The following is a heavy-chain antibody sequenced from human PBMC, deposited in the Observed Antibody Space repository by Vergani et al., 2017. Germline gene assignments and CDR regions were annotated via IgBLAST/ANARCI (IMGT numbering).Heavy chain of an antibody. D-gene: IGHD3-22*01. Sequence: QVQLQESGPGLVKPSQTLSLTCTVSGGSISSGSYYWSWIRQPAEKGLEWIGRIYTTGSTNYNPSLKSRVTISVDTSKNQFSLKVNSVTAADTAVYYCARSHDNSGYYLHANWFDPWGQGTLVTVSS. J-gene: IGHJ5*02. CDR3: ARSHDNSGYYLHANWFDP. CDR1: GGSISSGSYY. CDR2: IYTTGST. V-gene: IGHV4-61*02.